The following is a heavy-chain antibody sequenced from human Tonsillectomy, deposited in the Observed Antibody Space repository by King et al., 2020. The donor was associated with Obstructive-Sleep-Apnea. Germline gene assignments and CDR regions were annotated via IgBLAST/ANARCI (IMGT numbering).Heavy chain of an antibody. CDR1: GGSFASYY. V-gene: IGHV4-59*01. CDR2: IYYTGNP. D-gene: IGHD4-17*01. Sequence: QLQESVPRLVKPWETLSLTSTVSGGSFASYYWSWIRQPPGRGLEWIGNIYYTGNPHYHPSLKIRITMSVDTSKKPFSLTLRSVTAAATAVYVCAGDDGDYKVDYWGQGSLVTVSS. CDR3: AGDDGDYKVDY. J-gene: IGHJ4*01.